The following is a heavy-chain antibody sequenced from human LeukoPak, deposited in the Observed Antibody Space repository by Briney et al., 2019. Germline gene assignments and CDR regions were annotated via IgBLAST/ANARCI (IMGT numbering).Heavy chain of an antibody. D-gene: IGHD3-3*01. CDR2: IKSKTDGGTT. V-gene: IGHV3-15*01. J-gene: IGHJ4*02. CDR3: TTFGALSF. Sequence: GGSLRLSCAVSGFTFSNARMSWVRQAPGKGLEWVGRIKSKTDGGTTDYAAPVKGRFTISRDDSKNTLYLQMNSLKTEDTAVYYCTTFGALSFWGQGTLVTVSS. CDR1: GFTFSNAR.